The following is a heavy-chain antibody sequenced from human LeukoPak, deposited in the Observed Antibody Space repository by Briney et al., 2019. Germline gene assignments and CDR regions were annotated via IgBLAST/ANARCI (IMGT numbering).Heavy chain of an antibody. J-gene: IGHJ3*02. CDR3: ARGSVWYSGSYYALWVRAFDI. CDR2: INHSGST. V-gene: IGHV4-34*01. CDR1: GGSFSGCY. D-gene: IGHD1-26*01. Sequence: PSETLSLTCAVYGGSFSGCYWSWIRQPPGKGLEWIGEINHSGSTNYNPSLKSRVTISVDTSKNQFSLKLSSVTAADTAVYYCARGSVWYSGSYYALWVRAFDIWGQGTMVTVSS.